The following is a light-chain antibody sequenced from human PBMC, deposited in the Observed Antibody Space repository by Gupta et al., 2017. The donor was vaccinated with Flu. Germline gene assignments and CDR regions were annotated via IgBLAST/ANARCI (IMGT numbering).Light chain of an antibody. CDR2: KAS. CDR1: QSISSW. CDR3: QQYNSYLSIT. Sequence: DIQMTQSPSTLSASVGDRVTITCRASQSISSWLAWYQQKPGKAPKLLIYKASSLESGVPSRFSGSGYGTEFTLTISSRQPDDFAPYYCQQYNSYLSITFGGGTKVEIK. J-gene: IGKJ4*01. V-gene: IGKV1-5*03.